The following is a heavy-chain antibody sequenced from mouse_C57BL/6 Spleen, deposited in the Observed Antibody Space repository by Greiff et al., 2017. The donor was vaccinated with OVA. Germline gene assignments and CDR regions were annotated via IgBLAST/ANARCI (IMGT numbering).Heavy chain of an antibody. CDR1: GYTFTSYW. CDR3: AGDYDGYYTPFDY. Sequence: QVHVKQPGTELVKPGASVKLSCKASGYTFTSYWMHWVKQRPGQGLEWIGNINPSNGGTNYNEKFKSKATLTVDKSSSTAYMQLSSLTSEDSAVYYCAGDYDGYYTPFDYWGQGTTLTVSS. J-gene: IGHJ2*01. V-gene: IGHV1-53*01. D-gene: IGHD2-3*01. CDR2: INPSNGGT.